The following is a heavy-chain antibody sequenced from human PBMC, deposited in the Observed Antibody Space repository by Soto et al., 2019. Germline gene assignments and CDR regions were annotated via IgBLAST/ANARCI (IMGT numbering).Heavy chain of an antibody. CDR1: GFTFSSYA. CDR2: ISYDGSNK. D-gene: IGHD2-15*01. J-gene: IGHJ6*02. Sequence: QSWGSLRLSCAASGFTFSSYAMHWVRQAPGKGLEWVAVISYDGSNKYYADSVKGRFTISRDNSKNTLYLQMNSLRAEDTAVYYCARGDSSGYYYYGMDVWGQGTTVTVS. V-gene: IGHV3-30-3*01. CDR3: ARGDSSGYYYYGMDV.